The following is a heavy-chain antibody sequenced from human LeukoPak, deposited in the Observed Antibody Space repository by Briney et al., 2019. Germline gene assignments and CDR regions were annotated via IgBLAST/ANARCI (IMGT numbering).Heavy chain of an antibody. CDR3: ARGRDYYDSSGYYQVNFDC. CDR1: GFTFSSYA. J-gene: IGHJ4*02. CDR2: ISYDGSNK. D-gene: IGHD3-22*01. Sequence: GGSLRLSCAASGFTFSSYAMHWVRQAPGKGLEWVAVISYDGSNKYYADSVKGRFTISRDNSKNTLYLQMNSLRAEDTAVYYCARGRDYYDSSGYYQVNFDCWGQGTLVTVSS. V-gene: IGHV3-30*04.